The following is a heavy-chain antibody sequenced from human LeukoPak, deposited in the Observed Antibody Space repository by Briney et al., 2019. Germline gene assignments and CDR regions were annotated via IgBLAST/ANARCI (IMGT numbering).Heavy chain of an antibody. Sequence: ASVKVSCKASGYTFTGYYMHWVRQAPGQGLEWMGWINPNSGGTNYAQKFQGRVTMTRDTSISTAYMELSRLRSYDTAVYYCANEVLGYCSSTSCAPGYWGQGTLVTVSS. CDR2: INPNSGGT. CDR3: ANEVLGYCSSTSCAPGY. CDR1: GYTFTGYY. D-gene: IGHD2-2*01. V-gene: IGHV1-2*02. J-gene: IGHJ4*02.